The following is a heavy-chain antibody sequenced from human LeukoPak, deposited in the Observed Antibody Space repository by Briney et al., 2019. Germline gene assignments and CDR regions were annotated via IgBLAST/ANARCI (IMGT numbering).Heavy chain of an antibody. CDR1: AFAFSNHA. D-gene: IGHD4-17*01. V-gene: IGHV3-23*01. Sequence: GGSLRLSCTASAFAFSNHAMSWVRKAQGKGLEWVSSISISGGTRYYEDSVKGRLTISRENSKSKQYMQKKNLRADDTAVCYCANEIRPNDYWGQGTLVTVSS. CDR3: ANEIRPNDY. J-gene: IGHJ4*02. CDR2: ISISGGTR.